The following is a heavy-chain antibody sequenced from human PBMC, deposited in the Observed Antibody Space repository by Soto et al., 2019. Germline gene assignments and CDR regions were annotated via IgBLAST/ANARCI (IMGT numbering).Heavy chain of an antibody. CDR2: IDWNDEK. D-gene: IGHD6-19*01. CDR3: AHRLRWLANFDY. Sequence: QITLKESGPTLVKPTQTLTLTCTFSGFSLTTSGVGVGWIRQRPGKALEWLAPIDWNDEKRYSPSLKSRLTITKDTSRTQVVLTMTNMDPVDTATYYCAHRLRWLANFDYWGQGTLVTVSS. V-gene: IGHV2-5*01. J-gene: IGHJ4*02. CDR1: GFSLTTSGVG.